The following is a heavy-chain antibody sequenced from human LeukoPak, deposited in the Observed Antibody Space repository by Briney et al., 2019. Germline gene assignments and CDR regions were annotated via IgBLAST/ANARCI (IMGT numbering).Heavy chain of an antibody. CDR1: GYTFTNYY. D-gene: IGHD4-4*01. CDR2: INPSGGST. Sequence: GASVKVSCKASGYTFTNYYMHWVRQAPGQGLEWMGIINPSGGSTDYAQKFQGRVTMTRDTSISTAYMELSRLRSDDTAVYYCARDIRLQSYYFDYWGQGTLVTVSS. V-gene: IGHV1-46*01. CDR3: ARDIRLQSYYFDY. J-gene: IGHJ4*02.